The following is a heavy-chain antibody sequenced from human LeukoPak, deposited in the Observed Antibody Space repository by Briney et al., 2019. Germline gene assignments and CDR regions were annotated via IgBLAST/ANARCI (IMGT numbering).Heavy chain of an antibody. CDR2: INWNGGSA. CDR3: ARDHYTWNDAYLDY. CDR1: GFIFYDYG. Sequence: AGGSLRLSCAASGFIFYDYGMNWVRQAPGEGLEWVSGINWNGGSAGYADSVKGRFTISRANAKNSLYLQMNSLRAEDTALYYCARDHYTWNDAYLDYWGQGPLVTVSS. D-gene: IGHD1-1*01. V-gene: IGHV3-20*04. J-gene: IGHJ4*02.